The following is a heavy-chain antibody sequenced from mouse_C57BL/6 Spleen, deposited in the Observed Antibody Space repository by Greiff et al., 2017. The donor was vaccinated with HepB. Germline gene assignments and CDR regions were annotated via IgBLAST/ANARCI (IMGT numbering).Heavy chain of an antibody. Sequence: QVQLQQSGPGLVQPSQSLSITCTVSGFSLTSYGVHWVRQSPGKGQEWLGVIWSGGSTDYNAAFISRLSISKDNSKSQVFFKMNSLQADDTAIYYCARAGSSYGWYFDVWGTGTTVTVSS. J-gene: IGHJ1*03. D-gene: IGHD1-1*01. CDR2: IWSGGST. V-gene: IGHV2-2*01. CDR1: GFSLTSYG. CDR3: ARAGSSYGWYFDV.